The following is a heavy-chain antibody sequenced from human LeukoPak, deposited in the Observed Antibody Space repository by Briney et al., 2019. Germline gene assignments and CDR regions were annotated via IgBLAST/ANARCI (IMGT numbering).Heavy chain of an antibody. Sequence: PGGSLRLSCAASGFTFSSRSVHWVRQAPGKGLEWVAVISYDGSEKYYAESVKGRITISRDNSKDTLYLQMNSLRAEDTAVYYCSKDMGYGSGTYLDSWGQGTLVSVSS. J-gene: IGHJ4*02. D-gene: IGHD3-10*01. CDR1: GFTFSSRS. V-gene: IGHV3-30*18. CDR2: ISYDGSEK. CDR3: SKDMGYGSGTYLDS.